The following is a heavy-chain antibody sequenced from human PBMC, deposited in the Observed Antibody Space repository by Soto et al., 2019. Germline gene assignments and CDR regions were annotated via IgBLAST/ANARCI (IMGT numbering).Heavy chain of an antibody. Sequence: QVQLVQSGPEVKKPGSSVKDSCKASGGTFSSHVFTWVRQAPGRGLEWMGGIIPMFGTANHAQKFQGRVTLIADESTNTAYLELSSLRSEDTAVYYCARGSRDCSGGTCFPLPTAEYFRHWGQGTLITVSS. D-gene: IGHD2-15*01. CDR3: ARGSRDCSGGTCFPLPTAEYFRH. CDR1: GGTFSSHV. V-gene: IGHV1-69*01. J-gene: IGHJ1*01. CDR2: IIPMFGTA.